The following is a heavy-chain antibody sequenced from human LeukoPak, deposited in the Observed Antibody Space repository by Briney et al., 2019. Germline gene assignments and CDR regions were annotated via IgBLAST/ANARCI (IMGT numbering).Heavy chain of an antibody. CDR2: IKQDGSEK. Sequence: GGSLRLSCAASGFTFSSYWMTWVRQAPGKGLEWVANIKQDGSEKYYVDSVKGRFTISRDNAKNSLYLQMNNLRVEDTAVYYCAKGSSDSRPYYFDYWGQGTLVTVSS. V-gene: IGHV3-7*03. CDR1: GFTFSSYW. CDR3: AKGSSDSRPYYFDY. J-gene: IGHJ4*02. D-gene: IGHD3-22*01.